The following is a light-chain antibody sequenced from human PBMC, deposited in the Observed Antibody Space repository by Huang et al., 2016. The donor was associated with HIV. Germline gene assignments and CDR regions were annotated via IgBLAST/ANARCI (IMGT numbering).Light chain of an antibody. CDR1: QELGNF. CDR2: SAS. CDR3: QRYDTAPRA. J-gene: IGKJ1*01. Sequence: DIQMTQSPPSMSASQGVRVTLTCRASQELGNFLAWFQQKPGGAPKLLICSASTLHLGVPSRFTGRGSGTEFTLTITNLQPEDVATYYCQRYDTAPRAFGPGTKVDI. V-gene: IGKV1-27*01.